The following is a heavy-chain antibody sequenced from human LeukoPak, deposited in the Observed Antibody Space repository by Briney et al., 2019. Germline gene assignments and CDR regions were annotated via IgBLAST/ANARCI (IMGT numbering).Heavy chain of an antibody. Sequence: PGGSLRLSCAASGFTFSSYAMSWVRQAPGKGLEWVSAISGSGGSTYYADSVKGRFTISRDDSKNTLYLQMNSPRAEDTAVYYCAKGSGYYPILDYWGQGTLVTVSS. V-gene: IGHV3-23*01. CDR1: GFTFSSYA. D-gene: IGHD3-3*01. CDR3: AKGSGYYPILDY. CDR2: ISGSGGST. J-gene: IGHJ4*02.